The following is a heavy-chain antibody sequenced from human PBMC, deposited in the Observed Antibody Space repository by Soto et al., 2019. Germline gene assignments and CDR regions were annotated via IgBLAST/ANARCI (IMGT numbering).Heavy chain of an antibody. Sequence: SQTLSLTCAIAGDSVSSNSATWNWIRQSPSRGLEWLERTYHRSKWYNDYAVSVKSRIIINPQTSKNQISLQLNSVTPEEPAVYYCAREDRGAFDYWRQGALVTVSS. D-gene: IGHD2-15*01. CDR1: GDSVSSNSAT. J-gene: IGHJ4*02. CDR2: TYHRSKWYN. V-gene: IGHV6-1*01. CDR3: AREDRGAFDY.